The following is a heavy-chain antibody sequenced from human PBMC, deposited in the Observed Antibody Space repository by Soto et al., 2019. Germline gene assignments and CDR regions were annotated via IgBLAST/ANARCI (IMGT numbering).Heavy chain of an antibody. CDR3: ARAYYDFWSGPDDAFDI. V-gene: IGHV1-3*01. J-gene: IGHJ3*02. CDR1: GYSFTSYA. D-gene: IGHD3-3*01. CDR2: INAGNGNT. Sequence: ASVKVSCKASGYSFTSYAMHWVRQAPGQRLEWMGWINAGNGNTKYSQKFQGRVTITRDTSASTAYMELSSLRSEDTAVYYCARAYYDFWSGPDDAFDIWGQGTMVTVSS.